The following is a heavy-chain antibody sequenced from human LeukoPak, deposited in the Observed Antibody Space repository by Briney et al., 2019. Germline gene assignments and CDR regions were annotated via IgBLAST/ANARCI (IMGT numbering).Heavy chain of an antibody. CDR3: AKFPLGYYDSSGYYSH. D-gene: IGHD3-22*01. Sequence: PGGSLRLSCAASEFTFSSYAMSWVRQAPGKGLEWVSAISGGGGSTYYADSVKGRFTISRDNSKNTLYLQMNSLRAEDTAVYYCAKFPLGYYDSSGYYSHWGQGTLVTVSS. V-gene: IGHV3-23*01. J-gene: IGHJ4*02. CDR2: ISGGGGST. CDR1: EFTFSSYA.